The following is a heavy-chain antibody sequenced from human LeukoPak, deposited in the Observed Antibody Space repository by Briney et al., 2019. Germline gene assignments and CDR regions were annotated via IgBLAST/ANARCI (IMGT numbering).Heavy chain of an antibody. V-gene: IGHV3-7*01. CDR2: IKQDGSEK. J-gene: IGHJ6*03. CDR3: AKTVYSSSWFYYYYYYMDV. D-gene: IGHD6-13*01. Sequence: GGSLRLSCAASGFTFSSYWMSWVRQAPGKGLEWVANIKQDGSEKYYVDSVKGRFTISRDNAKNSLYLQMNSLRAEDTAVYYCAKTVYSSSWFYYYYYYMDVWGKGTTVTVSS. CDR1: GFTFSSYW.